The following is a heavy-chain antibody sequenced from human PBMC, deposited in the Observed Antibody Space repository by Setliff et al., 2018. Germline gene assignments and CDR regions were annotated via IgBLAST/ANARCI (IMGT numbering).Heavy chain of an antibody. V-gene: IGHV2-26*01. D-gene: IGHD3-22*01. CDR3: ARYYYDSSAYYPFLY. CDR1: GFSLSTSGMG. CDR2: IFSNDEK. J-gene: IGHJ4*02. Sequence: SGPTLVNPTQTLTLTCTFSGFSLSTSGMGVSWIRQPPGKTLEWLAHIFSNDEKSYSTSLESRLTISKDTSKSQVVLTMTNMDPADTATYYCARYYYDSSAYYPFLYWGQGMLVTVSS.